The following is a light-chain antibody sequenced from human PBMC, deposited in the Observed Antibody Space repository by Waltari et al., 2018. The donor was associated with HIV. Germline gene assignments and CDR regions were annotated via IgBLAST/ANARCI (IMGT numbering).Light chain of an antibody. J-gene: IGKJ2*01. V-gene: IGKV1-33*01. CDR1: QDIKHY. CDR2: DAS. CDR3: QQYDDLEYT. Sequence: DIQMTQSPFSLSASVGDRVTITCQASQDIKHYLNWYQQKPGKAPKLLIFDASNLATGVPARFSGSGSGTHFSLTISSLRPEDNATYYCQQYDDLEYTFGQGTKLEMK.